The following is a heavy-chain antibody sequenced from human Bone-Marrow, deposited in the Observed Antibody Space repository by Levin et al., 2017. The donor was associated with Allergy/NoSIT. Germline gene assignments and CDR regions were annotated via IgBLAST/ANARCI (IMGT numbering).Heavy chain of an antibody. D-gene: IGHD3-10*01. Sequence: ASVKVSCKASGGTFSSYAISWVRQAPGQGLEWMGGIIPIFGTANYAQKFQGRVTITADKSTSTAYMELSSLRSEDTAVYYCARDLTDYYGSGSYYQLYNWFDPWGQGTLVTVSS. V-gene: IGHV1-69*06. J-gene: IGHJ5*02. CDR1: GGTFSSYA. CDR3: ARDLTDYYGSGSYYQLYNWFDP. CDR2: IIPIFGTA.